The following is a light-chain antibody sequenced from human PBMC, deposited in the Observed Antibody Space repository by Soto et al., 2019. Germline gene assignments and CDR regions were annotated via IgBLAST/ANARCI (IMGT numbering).Light chain of an antibody. CDR3: QQSSTIPLT. Sequence: DIQMTQSPSSVSASVGDRVTITCRASQGISSWLAWHQQKPGKAPKLLIYSASSLQSGVPSRSSGSGSDTDFTLTISSLQPEDFATYYCQQSSTIPLTFGPGTKVDIK. J-gene: IGKJ3*01. CDR2: SAS. CDR1: QGISSW. V-gene: IGKV1-12*01.